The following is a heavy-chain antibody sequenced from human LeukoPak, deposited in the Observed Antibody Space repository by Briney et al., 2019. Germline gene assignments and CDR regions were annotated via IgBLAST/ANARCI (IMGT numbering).Heavy chain of an antibody. CDR1: GFTFSDYD. D-gene: IGHD1-1*01. Sequence: PGGSLRLSCAASGFTFSDYDMHWVRQATGKGLEWVSAIGTAGDTYYTGSVKGRFTTSRENPKNSLYLQMNSLRAGDTAVYYCARVAKERVGGVYYFDYWGQRTLVTVSS. J-gene: IGHJ4*02. CDR2: IGTAGDT. CDR3: ARVAKERVGGVYYFDY. V-gene: IGHV3-13*01.